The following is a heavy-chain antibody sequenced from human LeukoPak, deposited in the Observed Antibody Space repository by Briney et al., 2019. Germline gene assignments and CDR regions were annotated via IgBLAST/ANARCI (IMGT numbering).Heavy chain of an antibody. CDR2: INHSGST. J-gene: IGHJ4*02. D-gene: IGHD6-19*01. CDR3: ARLRGYSSGWNYFDY. V-gene: IGHV4-34*01. CDR1: GGSFSGYY. Sequence: SETLSLTCAVYGGSFSGYYWSWIRQHPGKGLEWIGEINHSGSTNYNPSLKSRVTISVDTSKNQFSLKLRSVTAADTAVYYCARLRGYSSGWNYFDYWGQGTLVTVSS.